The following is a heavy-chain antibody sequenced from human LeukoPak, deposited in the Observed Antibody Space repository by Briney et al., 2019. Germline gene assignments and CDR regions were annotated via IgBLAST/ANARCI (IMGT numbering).Heavy chain of an antibody. D-gene: IGHD7-27*01. V-gene: IGHV3-23*01. CDR3: AKAELGRAYYYYYMDV. CDR2: ISGSGGST. Sequence: GGTLRLSCAASGFTFSSYGMSWVRQAPGKGLEWVSAISGSGGSTYYADSVKGRFTISRDNSKNTLYLQMNSLRAEDTAVYYCAKAELGRAYYYYYMDVWGKGTTVTVSS. CDR1: GFTFSSYG. J-gene: IGHJ6*03.